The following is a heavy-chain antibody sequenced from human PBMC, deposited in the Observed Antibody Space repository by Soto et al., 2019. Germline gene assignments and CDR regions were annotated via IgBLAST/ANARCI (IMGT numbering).Heavy chain of an antibody. V-gene: IGHV3-23*01. D-gene: IGHD2-15*01. CDR1: GFTFSSYA. CDR3: AKDRRSGGSCYSF. CDR2: ISGSGGST. Sequence: GGSLRLSCAASGFTFSSYAMSWVRQAPGKGLEWISAISGSGGSTYYAETVKGRFTISRDNSKKTLYLKMNSLRAEDTAVYYCAKDRRSGGSCYSFWGQGTLVTVSS. J-gene: IGHJ4*02.